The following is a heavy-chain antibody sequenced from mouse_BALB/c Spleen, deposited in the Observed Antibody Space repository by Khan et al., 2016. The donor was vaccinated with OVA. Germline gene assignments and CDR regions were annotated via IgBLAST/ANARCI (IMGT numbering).Heavy chain of an antibody. D-gene: IGHD3-2*02. CDR1: GYIFTNYR. Sequence: VQLKQSGAELVRPGASVKLSCKTSGYIFTNYRIHWVKQRSGQGLEWIARIYPGTDNTYYNEKLKDKATLTVDKSSSTAYMQLSSLKSEDSAVYFCAREEALYYFDYWGQGTTLTVSS. CDR2: IYPGTDNT. V-gene: IGHV1-76*01. J-gene: IGHJ2*01. CDR3: AREEALYYFDY.